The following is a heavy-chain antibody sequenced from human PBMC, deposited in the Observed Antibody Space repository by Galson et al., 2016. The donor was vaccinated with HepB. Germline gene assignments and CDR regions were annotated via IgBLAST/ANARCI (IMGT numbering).Heavy chain of an antibody. J-gene: IGHJ4*02. CDR2: ISGDGAP. Sequence: GSLRLSCAGSGFTFATYPMSWVRQAPGKGLEWVSGISGDGAPYYVDSMKGRFTISRDNSKDTLYLQMISLRAEDTAVYYCARDRGFYSSTWDWGQGTLVTVSS. D-gene: IGHD2-2*01. V-gene: IGHV3-23*01. CDR1: GFTFATYP. CDR3: ARDRGFYSSTWD.